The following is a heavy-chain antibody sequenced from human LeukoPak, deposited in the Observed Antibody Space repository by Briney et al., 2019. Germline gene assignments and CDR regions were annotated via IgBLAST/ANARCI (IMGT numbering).Heavy chain of an antibody. Sequence: PGGSLRLSCTASGFTFSSYWMSWVRQAPGKGLEWVANIKQDGSEKYYVDSVKGRFTISRDNAKNSLYLQMNSLRAEDTAVYYCARDFFSDPKVRGVMGYWGQGTLVTVSS. CDR3: ARDFFSDPKVRGVMGY. CDR1: GFTFSSYW. J-gene: IGHJ4*02. V-gene: IGHV3-7*01. D-gene: IGHD3-10*01. CDR2: IKQDGSEK.